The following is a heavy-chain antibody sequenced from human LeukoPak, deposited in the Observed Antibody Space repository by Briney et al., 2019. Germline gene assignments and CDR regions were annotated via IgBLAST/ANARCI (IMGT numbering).Heavy chain of an antibody. Sequence: GGSLRLSCAASGFXFSSYWISWVRQAPGKGVEWVANINQDGSEKYYVDSVKGRFTISRDNAKNSVYLQMNSLRADDTAVYYCAVYCSGGSCFRNWGQGTLVTVSS. V-gene: IGHV3-7*05. CDR1: GFXFSSYW. CDR3: AVYCSGGSCFRN. D-gene: IGHD2-15*01. J-gene: IGHJ1*01. CDR2: INQDGSEK.